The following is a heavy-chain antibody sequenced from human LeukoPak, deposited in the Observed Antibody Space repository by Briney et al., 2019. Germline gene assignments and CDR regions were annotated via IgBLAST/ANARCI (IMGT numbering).Heavy chain of an antibody. D-gene: IGHD3-3*01. CDR1: GFTFSSYA. Sequence: GGSLRLSCAASGFTFSSYAMSWVRQAPGKGLEWVSAISGSGGSTYYADSVKGRFTISRDNSKNTLYLQMNSLRAEDTAVYYCAKVCDFWSGYYSAFDYWGQGTLVTVSS. V-gene: IGHV3-23*01. CDR2: ISGSGGST. CDR3: AKVCDFWSGYYSAFDY. J-gene: IGHJ4*02.